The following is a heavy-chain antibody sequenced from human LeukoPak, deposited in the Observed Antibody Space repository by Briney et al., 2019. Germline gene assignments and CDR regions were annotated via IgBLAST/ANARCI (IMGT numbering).Heavy chain of an antibody. CDR2: IRYDGSNK. CDR3: AKDLTSAARTSGWYYFDY. J-gene: IGHJ4*02. V-gene: IGHV3-30*02. D-gene: IGHD6-6*01. CDR1: GFTFSSYG. Sequence: GGSLRLSCAASGFTFSSYGMHWVRQAPGKGLEWVAFIRYDGSNKYYADSVKGRFTISRDNSKNTLYLQMNSLRAEDTAVYYCAKDLTSAARTSGWYYFDYWGQGTLVTVSS.